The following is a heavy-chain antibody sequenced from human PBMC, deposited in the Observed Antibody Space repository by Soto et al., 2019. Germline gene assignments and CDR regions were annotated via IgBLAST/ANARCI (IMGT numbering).Heavy chain of an antibody. Sequence: SETLSLTCAVYGGSFSGYYWSWIRQPPGKGLEWIGEINHSGSTNYNPSLKSRVTISVDTSKNQFSLKLSSVTAADTAVYYCARLVTRPKTKLPQYYYYGMDVWGQGITVTVSS. V-gene: IGHV4-34*01. CDR2: INHSGST. J-gene: IGHJ6*01. CDR3: ARLVTRPKTKLPQYYYYGMDV. D-gene: IGHD2-21*02. CDR1: GGSFSGYY.